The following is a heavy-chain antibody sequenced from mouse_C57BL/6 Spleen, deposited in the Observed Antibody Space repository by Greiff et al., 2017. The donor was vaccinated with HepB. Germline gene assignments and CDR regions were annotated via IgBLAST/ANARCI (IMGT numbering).Heavy chain of an antibody. J-gene: IGHJ3*01. D-gene: IGHD2-4*01. CDR1: GYTFTSYT. V-gene: IGHV1-4*01. Sequence: QVHVKQSGAELARPGASVKMSCKASGYTFTSYTMHWVKQRPGQGLEWIGYINPSSGYTKYNQKFKDKATLTADKSSSTAYMQLSSLTSEDSAFYYCARLDDYLSWFAYWGQGTLVTVSA. CDR3: ARLDDYLSWFAY. CDR2: INPSSGYT.